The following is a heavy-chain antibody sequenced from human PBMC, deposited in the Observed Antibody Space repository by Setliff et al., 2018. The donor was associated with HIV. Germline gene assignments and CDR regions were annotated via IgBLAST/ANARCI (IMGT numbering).Heavy chain of an antibody. J-gene: IGHJ4*02. CDR1: GYTFTGYY. D-gene: IGHD6-13*01. Sequence: ASVKVSCKAFGYTFTGYYIHWVRQAPGQGLEWMGRINPNSGGTNHAQKFQGRVTMTRDMSISTAYMELSKLRSDDTAVYYCARDRSTTHIGAAIDYWGQGTLVTVSS. V-gene: IGHV1-2*06. CDR3: ARDRSTTHIGAAIDY. CDR2: INPNSGGT.